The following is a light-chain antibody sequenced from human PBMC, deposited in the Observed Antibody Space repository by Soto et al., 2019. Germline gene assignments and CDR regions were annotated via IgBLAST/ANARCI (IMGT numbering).Light chain of an antibody. V-gene: IGKV1-39*01. CDR2: GAS. Sequence: DIQMTQYQSSLSASVGDRVTITCRASQSISIHLNWYQQKPGRAPNLLIYGASSLKSGVPARFRGSGSGTDFTLTISSLQPEDFAIYYCQQTYNTPEITFGQGTLLEIK. CDR3: QQTYNTPEIT. J-gene: IGKJ5*01. CDR1: QSISIH.